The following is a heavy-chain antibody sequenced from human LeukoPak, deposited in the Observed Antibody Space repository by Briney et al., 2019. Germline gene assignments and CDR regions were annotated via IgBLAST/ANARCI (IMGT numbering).Heavy chain of an antibody. J-gene: IGHJ3*02. V-gene: IGHV1-2*06. CDR1: GYTFTSYY. Sequence: ASVKVSCKASGYTFTSYYMHWVRQAPGQGLEWMGRINPNSGGTNYAQKLQGRVTMTRDTSISTAYMELSRLRSDDTAVYYCARVRDSGSYYDAFDIWGQGTMVTVSS. CDR2: INPNSGGT. D-gene: IGHD1-26*01. CDR3: ARVRDSGSYYDAFDI.